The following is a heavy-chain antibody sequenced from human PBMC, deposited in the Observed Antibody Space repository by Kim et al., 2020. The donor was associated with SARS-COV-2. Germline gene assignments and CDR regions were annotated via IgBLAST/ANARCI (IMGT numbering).Heavy chain of an antibody. J-gene: IGHJ4*02. V-gene: IGHV3-9*01. CDR3: AKDRGHYSTSSCLDC. Sequence: AGYVKGRFTIARDNAANSLYLQMDSRRPEDTAFYYCAKDRGHYSTSSCLDCWGQGALVTVSS. D-gene: IGHD4-4*01.